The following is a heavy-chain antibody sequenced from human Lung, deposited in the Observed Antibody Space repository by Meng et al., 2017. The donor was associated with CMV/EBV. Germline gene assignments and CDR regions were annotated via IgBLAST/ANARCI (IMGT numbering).Heavy chain of an antibody. D-gene: IGHD3-10*01. J-gene: IGHJ6*02. V-gene: IGHV1-24*01. CDR1: GYTLSELS. CDR3: AKVPRFYSYYGVDV. CDR2: FDPEDGEA. Sequence: SVKVSXXVSGYTLSELSMHWVRQAPGKGLEWMGGFDPEDGEAIYAQKFQGRVTMTEDTSTDTAYMELSSLRSDDTAVYYCAKVPRFYSYYGVDVWGQGTTVTVSS.